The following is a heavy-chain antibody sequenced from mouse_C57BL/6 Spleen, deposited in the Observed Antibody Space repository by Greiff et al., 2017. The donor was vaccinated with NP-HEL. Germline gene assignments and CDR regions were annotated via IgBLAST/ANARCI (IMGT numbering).Heavy chain of an antibody. V-gene: IGHV5-4*03. Sequence: EVHLVESGGGLVKPGGSLTLSCAASGFTFSSYAMSWVRQPPEKRLEWVATISDGGSYTYYPDNVKGRFTISRDNAKNNLYLQRSHLKSEDTAMYYCARRGYFDYWGQGTTLTVSS. CDR3: ARRGYFDY. CDR1: GFTFSSYA. CDR2: ISDGGSYT. J-gene: IGHJ2*01.